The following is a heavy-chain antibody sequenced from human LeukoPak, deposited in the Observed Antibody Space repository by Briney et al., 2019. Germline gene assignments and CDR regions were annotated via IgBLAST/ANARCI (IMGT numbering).Heavy chain of an antibody. CDR2: IYHSGST. D-gene: IGHD3-16*01. CDR3: ARAGGRSPNYFDY. CDR1: GGSIGSGGYS. V-gene: IGHV4-30-2*01. Sequence: SQTLSLTCAVSGGSIGSGGYSWSWIRQPPGKGLEWIGYIYHSGSTYYNPSLKSRVTISVDRSKNQFSLKLSSVTAADTAVYYCARAGGRSPNYFDYWGQGTLVTVSS. J-gene: IGHJ4*02.